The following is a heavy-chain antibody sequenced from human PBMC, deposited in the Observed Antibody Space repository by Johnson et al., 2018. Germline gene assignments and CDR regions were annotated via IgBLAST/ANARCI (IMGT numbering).Heavy chain of an antibody. V-gene: IGHV3-21*06. CDR1: GFTFSSNS. CDR3: AGGSSRIGERGAFDT. Sequence: VQLVQSGGGLVKPGGSLRLSCVASGFTFSSNSMNWVRQAPGKGLECVSSISGSGSYIYYADSVKGRFTTTRDNAENSLYLQMNSLRAEDTAVYYCAGGSSRIGERGAFDTWGQGTMVTVSS. CDR2: ISGSGSYI. J-gene: IGHJ3*02. D-gene: IGHD3-10*01.